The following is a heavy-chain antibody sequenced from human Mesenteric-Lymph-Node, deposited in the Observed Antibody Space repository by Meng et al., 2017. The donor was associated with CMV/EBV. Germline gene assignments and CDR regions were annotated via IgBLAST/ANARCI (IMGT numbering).Heavy chain of an antibody. Sequence: ASVTVSCKASGYTFTDQYIHWVRQAPGQGLEWMGIINPSDASTNYAQKFQGRVTMTSDTSTSTVYMELSSLKSEDTALYYCARLYGRVAPVSTVAFWSGYFDYWGQGTLVTVSS. CDR1: GYTFTDQY. CDR3: ARLYGRVAPVSTVAFWSGYFDY. CDR2: INPSDAST. J-gene: IGHJ4*02. D-gene: IGHD3-3*01. V-gene: IGHV1-46*01.